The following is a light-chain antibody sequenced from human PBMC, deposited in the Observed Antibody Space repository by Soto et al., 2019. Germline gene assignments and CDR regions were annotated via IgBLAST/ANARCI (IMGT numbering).Light chain of an antibody. CDR1: SSDVGGYNY. CDR3: TSYRSTSTLYV. J-gene: IGLJ1*01. Sequence: QSALTQPASVSGSPGQSITISCTGTSSDVGGYNYVSWYQQHPGTAPKLIIYDVSDRPSGVSNRFSASKSGNTASLTISGLQAEDEADYYCTSYRSTSTLYVFGTGTKLTVL. V-gene: IGLV2-14*01. CDR2: DVS.